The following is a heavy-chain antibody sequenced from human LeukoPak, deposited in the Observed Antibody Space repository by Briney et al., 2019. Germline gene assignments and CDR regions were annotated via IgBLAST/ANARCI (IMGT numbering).Heavy chain of an antibody. J-gene: IGHJ5*02. CDR3: ARADCSGSTCYLRRSWFDP. D-gene: IGHD2-2*01. CDR1: GFRLSDYD. CDR2: ISTGSRYI. Sequence: GGSLRLSCAASGFRLSDYDMNWVRQAPGRGLEWVSSISTGSRYIYYAYSVKGRFTISRDDAKNSLYLQMDYLRAEDTAVYYCARADCSGSTCYLRRSWFDPWGQGTLVTVSS. V-gene: IGHV3-21*01.